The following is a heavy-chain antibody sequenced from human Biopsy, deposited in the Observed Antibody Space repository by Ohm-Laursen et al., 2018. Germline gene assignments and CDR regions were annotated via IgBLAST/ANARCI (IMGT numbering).Heavy chain of an antibody. CDR2: IKSDGTT. J-gene: IGHJ4*02. D-gene: IGHD1-7*01. V-gene: IGHV3-74*03. CDR1: GFTFSNYW. Sequence: SLRLSCAASGFTFSNYWMHWVRQPPGEGLVWVSRIKSDGTTMYADFVRGRFTLSRDNEKNTLDLQMNGLTVEDTAVYYCVRHGNYRLDQWGQGTLVTVSS. CDR3: VRHGNYRLDQ.